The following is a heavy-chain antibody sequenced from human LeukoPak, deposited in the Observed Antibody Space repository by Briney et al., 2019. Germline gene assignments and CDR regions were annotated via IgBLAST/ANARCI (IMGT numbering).Heavy chain of an antibody. D-gene: IGHD3-3*01. CDR3: ATGTGEWLFIMDY. CDR1: GYTFTINY. Sequence: GASVKISCKASGYTFTINYLHWVRQAPGQGLEWMGIINPSGGTTIYAQKFQGRVTMTEDTSTDTAYMELSSLRSEDTAVYYCATGTGEWLFIMDYWGQGTLVTVSS. J-gene: IGHJ4*02. V-gene: IGHV1-46*01. CDR2: INPSGGTT.